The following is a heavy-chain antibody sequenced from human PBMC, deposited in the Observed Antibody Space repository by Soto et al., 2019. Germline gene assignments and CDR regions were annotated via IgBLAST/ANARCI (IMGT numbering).Heavy chain of an antibody. V-gene: IGHV1-69*13. D-gene: IGHD3-22*01. CDR2: IIPIFGTA. J-gene: IGHJ4*02. CDR3: AREGYYDSSGYSTVGYFDY. CDR1: GGTFSSYA. Sequence: WASVKVSCKASGGTFSSYAISWVRQAPGQGLEWMGGIIPIFGTANYAQKFQGRVTITADESTSTAYMELSSLRSEDTAVYYCAREGYYDSSGYSTVGYFDYWGQGTLVTVSS.